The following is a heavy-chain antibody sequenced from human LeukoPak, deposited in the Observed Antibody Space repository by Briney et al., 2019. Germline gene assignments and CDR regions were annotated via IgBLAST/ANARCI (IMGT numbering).Heavy chain of an antibody. J-gene: IGHJ5*02. V-gene: IGHV4-59*08. CDR1: GGSVTSFY. CDR3: TRQLTTVSRGGWFDP. D-gene: IGHD4-17*01. Sequence: SETLSLTCNVSGGSVTSFYWSWIRQSPGKGLEWIGDLFYTGRTNYNPSLKSRVSISADTSKNQFSLRLSSVTAADTAVYYCTRQLTTVSRGGWFDPWGQGTLVTVSS. CDR2: LFYTGRT.